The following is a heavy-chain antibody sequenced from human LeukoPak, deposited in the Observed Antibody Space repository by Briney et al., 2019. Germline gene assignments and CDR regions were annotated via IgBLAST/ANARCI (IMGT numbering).Heavy chain of an antibody. CDR3: AKAHCSSTSCYLGWFDP. D-gene: IGHD2-2*01. CDR2: ISGSGGST. CDR1: GFTFSSYA. J-gene: IGHJ5*02. V-gene: IGHV3-23*01. Sequence: GGSLRLSCAASGFTFSSYAMSWVHQAPGKGLEWVSAISGSGGSTYYADSVKGRFTISRDNSKNTLYLQMNSLRAEDTAVYYCAKAHCSSTSCYLGWFDPWGQGTLVTVSS.